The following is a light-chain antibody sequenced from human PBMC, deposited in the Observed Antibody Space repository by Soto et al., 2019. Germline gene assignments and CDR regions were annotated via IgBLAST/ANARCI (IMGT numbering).Light chain of an antibody. CDR1: QSVSSSY. J-gene: IGKJ1*01. Sequence: EILMTQSPATLSVSPGGRATLSCRASQSVSSSYLAWYQQKPGQAPRLLIYGASSRATGIPDRFSGSGSGTDFTLTISRLEPEDFAVYYCHQYGSSAWTFGQGTKVDIK. CDR2: GAS. V-gene: IGKV3-20*01. CDR3: HQYGSSAWT.